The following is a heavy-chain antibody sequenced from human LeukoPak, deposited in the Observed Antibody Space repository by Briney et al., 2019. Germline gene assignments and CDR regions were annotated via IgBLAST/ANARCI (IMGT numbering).Heavy chain of an antibody. Sequence: SETLSLTCTVSGGSISSYYWSWIRQPAGKGLEWIGRIYTSGSTNYNPSLKSRVTISVDTSKNQFSLKLSSVTAADTAVYYCARVVRGVMLNWFDPWGQGTLVTVSS. CDR3: ARVVRGVMLNWFDP. CDR1: GGSISSYY. D-gene: IGHD3-10*01. CDR2: IYTSGST. V-gene: IGHV4-4*07. J-gene: IGHJ5*02.